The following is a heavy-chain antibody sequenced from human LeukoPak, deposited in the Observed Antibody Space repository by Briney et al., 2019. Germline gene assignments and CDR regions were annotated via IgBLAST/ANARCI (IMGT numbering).Heavy chain of an antibody. CDR1: GGSISNYY. Sequence: SETLSLTCTVSGGSISNYYWSWIRQPPGKGLEWIGYIYYSGNTNYNPSLKSRVTISVDTSKNQFSLKLSSVTAADTAVYYCVRENYSSGWYGIIDYWGQGNLVAVSS. CDR2: IYYSGNT. J-gene: IGHJ4*02. CDR3: VRENYSSGWYGIIDY. D-gene: IGHD6-19*01. V-gene: IGHV4-59*01.